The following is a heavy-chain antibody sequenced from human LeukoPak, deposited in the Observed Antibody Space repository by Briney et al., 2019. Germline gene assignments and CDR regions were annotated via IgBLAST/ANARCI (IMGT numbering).Heavy chain of an antibody. Sequence: GGSLRLSCAASGFTFSSYSMNWVRQAPGKGLEWVSSISSSSSYIYYADSVKGRFTISRDNAKNSLYLQMNSLRAEDTAVYYCARDVETYGSGSYYPFDYWGQGTLVTVSS. D-gene: IGHD3-10*01. J-gene: IGHJ4*02. CDR1: GFTFSSYS. V-gene: IGHV3-21*01. CDR2: ISSSSSYI. CDR3: ARDVETYGSGSYYPFDY.